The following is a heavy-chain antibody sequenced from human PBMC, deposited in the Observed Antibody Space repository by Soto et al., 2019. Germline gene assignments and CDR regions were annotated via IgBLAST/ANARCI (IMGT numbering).Heavy chain of an antibody. CDR2: IYSRGTT. V-gene: IGHV4-4*07. CDR3: ETDSSGDYVKGSFDI. J-gene: IGHJ3*02. D-gene: IGHD3-22*01. CDR1: GAYINTFY. Sequence: SETLSLTCTVSGAYINTFYWTWIRQSAGRGLEWIGRIYSRGTTNYNPSLKSRVTMSVEKSNNQFSLKLCSVSAADRAVYFCETDSSGDYVKGSFDIWGQGSIDNVSS.